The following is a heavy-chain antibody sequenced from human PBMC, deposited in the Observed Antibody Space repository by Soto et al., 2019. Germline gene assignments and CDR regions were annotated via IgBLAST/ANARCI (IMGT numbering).Heavy chain of an antibody. D-gene: IGHD6-13*01. CDR2: INHSGST. V-gene: IGHV4-34*01. J-gene: IGHJ4*02. CDR3: ARDARKQPPLDY. Sequence: QVQLQQWGAGLLKPSETLSLTCAVYGGSFSGYYWSWIRQPPGKGLEWIGEINHSGSTNYNPSLKSRVTISVDTSKNQFSLKLSSVTAADTAVYYCARDARKQPPLDYWGQGTLVTVSS. CDR1: GGSFSGYY.